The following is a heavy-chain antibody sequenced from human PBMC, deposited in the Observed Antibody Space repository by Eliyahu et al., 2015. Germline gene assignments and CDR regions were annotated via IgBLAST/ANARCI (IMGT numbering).Heavy chain of an antibody. D-gene: IGHD1-26*01. CDR1: GFPXSSYG. J-gene: IGHJ4*02. Sequence: EVQLVESGGGLVQSGGSLRLSCXTSGFPXSSYGLNWVRQAPGKGLEWLAYIRSGGSLILYADSVKGRFTISRDDARNSLYLQMNNLRVEDTAVYHCAVDISAWAPPPIDYWGQGTLVTVSS. CDR3: AVDISAWAPPPIDY. CDR2: IRSGGSLI. V-gene: IGHV3-48*03.